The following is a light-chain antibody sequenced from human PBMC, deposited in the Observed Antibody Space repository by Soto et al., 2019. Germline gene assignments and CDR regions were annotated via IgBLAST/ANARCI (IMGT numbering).Light chain of an antibody. CDR2: DAS. J-gene: IGKJ4*01. V-gene: IGKV3-11*01. CDR1: QSVSNY. CDR3: QQRSNWPQLT. Sequence: EIVLTQSPATLSLSPGERATLSCRASQSVSNYLAWYHHKPGQAPRLLISDASNRATGIPARFSGSGSGTDFTLTISSLEPEDFAVYYCQQRSNWPQLTFGGGTKVEVK.